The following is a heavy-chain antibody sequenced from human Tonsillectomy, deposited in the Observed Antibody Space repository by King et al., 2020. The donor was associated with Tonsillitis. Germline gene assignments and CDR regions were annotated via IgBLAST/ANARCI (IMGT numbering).Heavy chain of an antibody. D-gene: IGHD6-6*01. CDR1: GGSFSGYY. J-gene: IGHJ6*03. CDR3: ARGRMAARPGAYYYYMDV. V-gene: IGHV4-34*01. CDR2: INHSGST. Sequence: QVQLQQWGAGLLKPSETLSLTCAVHGGSFSGYYWTWIRQPPGKGLEWIGEINHSGSTNYNPPLKSRVSISVDTSKSQFSLKLTSVTAADTAVYYCARGRMAARPGAYYYYMDVWGKGTTVIVSS.